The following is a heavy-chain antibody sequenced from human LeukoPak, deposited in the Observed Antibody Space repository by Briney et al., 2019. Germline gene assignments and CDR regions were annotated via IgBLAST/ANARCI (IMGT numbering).Heavy chain of an antibody. Sequence: ASVKVSCKASVHTFTSYGISWVGQAPGQGLEWMGWIGAYNGNTKYAQTLQGRVTMPTDTSTRTAHMALRSLSSNDTAVYYCARDRPRYSYGSNAFDIWGQGTMVTVSS. CDR1: VHTFTSYG. V-gene: IGHV1-18*01. J-gene: IGHJ3*02. CDR3: ARDRPRYSYGSNAFDI. CDR2: IGAYNGNT. D-gene: IGHD5-18*01.